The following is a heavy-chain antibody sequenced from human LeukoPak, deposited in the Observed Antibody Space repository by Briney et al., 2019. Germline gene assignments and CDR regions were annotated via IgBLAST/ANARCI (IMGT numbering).Heavy chain of an antibody. CDR1: GIPFKKYG. CDR2: IWHDGSPT. Sequence: GGSLRLSCAVSGIPFKKYGMHWVRQAPGKGLEWVATIWHDGSPTVYADSAKGRFTISRDDSKNMLYLQMNSLRAEDTAEYYCVTHYKWDLLVHAFDFWGQGTRVTVSS. D-gene: IGHD1-26*01. V-gene: IGHV3-33*01. J-gene: IGHJ3*01. CDR3: VTHYKWDLLVHAFDF.